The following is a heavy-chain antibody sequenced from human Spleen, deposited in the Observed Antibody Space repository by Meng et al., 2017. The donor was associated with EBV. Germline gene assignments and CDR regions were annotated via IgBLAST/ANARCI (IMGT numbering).Heavy chain of an antibody. V-gene: IGHV4-59*01. CDR3: ARSPKPPSTGWSYYFDY. CDR2: IYFSATI. J-gene: IGHJ4*02. CDR1: GASLKTYH. Sequence: QVPLQEAGPGLLMPSATLSITCTGSGASLKTYHWNWIRQSPGRGLEWIGYIYFSATINYNPSLSSRVTISLDTSKSQFSLKLSSVTAADTAVYYCARSPKPPSTGWSYYFDYWGQGTVVTVSS. D-gene: IGHD6-19*01.